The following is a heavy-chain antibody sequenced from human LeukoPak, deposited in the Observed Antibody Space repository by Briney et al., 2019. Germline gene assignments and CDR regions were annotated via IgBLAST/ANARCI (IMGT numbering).Heavy chain of an antibody. CDR1: GYTFTEYY. V-gene: IGHV1-2*02. CDR3: ARGQSLNDY. Sequence: ASAKVSFKASGYTFTEYYMHWVRQAPGQGLEWMGWINPNSGGANYAENFRGRVTMTRDTSISTAYMELSSLRYDDTALYYCARGQSLNDYWGQGTLVTVSS. CDR2: INPNSGGA. J-gene: IGHJ4*02.